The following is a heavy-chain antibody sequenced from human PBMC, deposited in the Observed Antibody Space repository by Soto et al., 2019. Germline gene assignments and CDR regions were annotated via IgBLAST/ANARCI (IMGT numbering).Heavy chain of an antibody. CDR1: GFTFSSYG. D-gene: IGHD6-13*01. CDR3: AKESRLYSSSPDFDY. J-gene: IGHJ4*02. Sequence: QVQLVESGGGVVQPGRSLRLSCAASGFTFSSYGMHWVRQAPGKGLEGVAVISYDGSNKYYADSVKGRFTISRDNSKNPLYLQMNSLRAEDTAVYYWAKESRLYSSSPDFDYWGQGTLVTVSS. V-gene: IGHV3-30*18. CDR2: ISYDGSNK.